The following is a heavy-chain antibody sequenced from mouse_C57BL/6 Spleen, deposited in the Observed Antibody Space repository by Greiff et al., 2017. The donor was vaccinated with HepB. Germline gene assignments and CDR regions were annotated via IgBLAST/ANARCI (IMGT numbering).Heavy chain of an antibody. CDR2: IYPRSGNT. J-gene: IGHJ3*01. V-gene: IGHV1-81*01. D-gene: IGHD2-4*01. CDR1: GYTFTSYG. CDR3: ARTEDYGFAY. Sequence: LQESGAELARPGASVKLSCKASGYTFTSYGISWVKQRTGQGLEWIGEIYPRSGNTYYNEKFKGKATLTADKSSSTAYMELRSLTSEDSAVYFCARTEDYGFAYWGQGTLVTVSA.